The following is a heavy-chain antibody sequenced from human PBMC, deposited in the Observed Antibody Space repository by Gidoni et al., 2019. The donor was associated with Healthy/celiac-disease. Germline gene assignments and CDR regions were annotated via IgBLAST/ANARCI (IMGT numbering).Heavy chain of an antibody. Sequence: QVQLVQSGAEVKKPGASVKVSCKASGHTFTSYGISWVRQAPGQGREWMGWISAYNGNTTYAQKLQGRVTMTTDTSTSTAYMVLRSLRSDDTAVYYCASGYYYDKGDYFDYWGQGTLVTVSS. CDR2: ISAYNGNT. D-gene: IGHD3-22*01. CDR1: GHTFTSYG. CDR3: ASGYYYDKGDYFDY. J-gene: IGHJ4*02. V-gene: IGHV1-18*04.